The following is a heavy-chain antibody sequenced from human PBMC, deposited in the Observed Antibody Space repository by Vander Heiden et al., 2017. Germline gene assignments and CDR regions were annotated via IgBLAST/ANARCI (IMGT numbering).Heavy chain of an antibody. D-gene: IGHD3-10*01. CDR1: GGSISSSSYY. J-gene: IGHJ5*02. Sequence: QLQLQESGPGLVKPSETLSLTCTVSGGSISSSSYYWGWIRQPPGKGLEWIGSIYYSGSTYYNPSLKSRVTISVDTSKNQFSLKLSSVTAADTAVYYCARHGLSTRGENWFDPWGQGPLVTVSS. CDR2: IYYSGST. V-gene: IGHV4-39*01. CDR3: ARHGLSTRGENWFDP.